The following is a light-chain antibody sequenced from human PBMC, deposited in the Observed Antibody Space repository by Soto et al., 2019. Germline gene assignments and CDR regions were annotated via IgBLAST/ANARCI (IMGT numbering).Light chain of an antibody. V-gene: IGLV2-14*03. CDR3: SSFTTGVNYV. J-gene: IGLJ1*01. Sequence: QSALTQPASVSGSPGQSITISCTGTSSDVGAYNFVSWYQQHPGKAPKLIIYDVNNRPSEVSNRFSGSKSGNTASRTISVLQSEDEGDYYCSSFTTGVNYVFGIGTKLTVL. CDR1: SSDVGAYNF. CDR2: DVN.